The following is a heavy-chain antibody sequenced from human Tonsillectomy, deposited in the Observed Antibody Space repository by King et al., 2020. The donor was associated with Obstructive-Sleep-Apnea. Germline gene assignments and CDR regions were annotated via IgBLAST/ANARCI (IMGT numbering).Heavy chain of an antibody. D-gene: IGHD2-21*02. Sequence: VQLQESGPGLVKPSETLSLTCSVSGGSISTYYWSWIRQPPGKGLEWIGYIYYSGSTNYNPSLKSRVTMSVDTSKNQFSLKLRSVTAADTAIYYCARQWVVTATLDYWGQGTLVTVSS. J-gene: IGHJ4*02. CDR1: GGSISTYY. V-gene: IGHV4-59*08. CDR3: ARQWVVTATLDY. CDR2: IYYSGST.